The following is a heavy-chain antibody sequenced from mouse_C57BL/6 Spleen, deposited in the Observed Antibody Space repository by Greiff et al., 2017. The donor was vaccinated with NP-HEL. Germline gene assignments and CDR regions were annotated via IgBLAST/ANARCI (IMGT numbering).Heavy chain of an antibody. J-gene: IGHJ4*01. D-gene: IGHD2-1*01. V-gene: IGHV1-7*01. Sequence: QVQLQQSGAELAKPGASVKLSCKASGYTFTSYWMHWVKQRPGQGLEWIGYINPSSGYTKYNQKFKDKATLTADKSSSTAYMQLSSLTYEDSAVYYCAYYYGNYGWAMDYWGQGTSVTVSS. CDR1: GYTFTSYW. CDR3: AYYYGNYGWAMDY. CDR2: INPSSGYT.